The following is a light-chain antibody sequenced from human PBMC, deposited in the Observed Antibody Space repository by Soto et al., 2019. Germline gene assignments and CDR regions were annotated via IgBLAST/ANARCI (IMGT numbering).Light chain of an antibody. CDR2: GAS. CDR1: QSVSSNY. V-gene: IGKV3-20*01. Sequence: EIWLTQSPGTLSLSPGERATLSCWASQSVSSNYLAWYQQKPGQAPRLLIYGASTRATGIPDRISGSGSGTDFTLTISRLEPEDFAVYYCQQYDSSPRTFGQGTRVEIK. CDR3: QQYDSSPRT. J-gene: IGKJ1*01.